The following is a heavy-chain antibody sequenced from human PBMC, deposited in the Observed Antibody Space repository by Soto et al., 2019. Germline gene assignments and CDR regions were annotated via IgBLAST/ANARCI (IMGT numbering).Heavy chain of an antibody. CDR1: GYTLTELS. CDR3: AIAVRRSNHFDQ. CDR2: FALENGEK. D-gene: IGHD3-10*01. Sequence: ASVKVSCKVSGYTLTELSRHWVRQAPGEGLEWMGGFALENGEKIYAQRFQGRVTMTEESSADTPYMELSSLRSEDTAVYYFAIAVRRSNHFDQWGKGTMVTVSS. J-gene: IGHJ4*02. V-gene: IGHV1-24*01.